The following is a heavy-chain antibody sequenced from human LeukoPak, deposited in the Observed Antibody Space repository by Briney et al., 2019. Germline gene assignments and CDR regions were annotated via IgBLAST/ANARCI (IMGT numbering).Heavy chain of an antibody. Sequence: SETLSLTCTVSGGSVSSVSYYWSWIRQPPGKGLEWIAYIYYSGTTNYNPSPKSRVTISADTSKNQFSLKLKSVTAADTAVYYCARTDRDYGSGSFHYFDYWGQGTLVTVSS. CDR2: IYYSGTT. J-gene: IGHJ4*02. V-gene: IGHV4-61*01. CDR3: ARTDRDYGSGSFHYFDY. CDR1: GGSVSSVSYY. D-gene: IGHD3-10*01.